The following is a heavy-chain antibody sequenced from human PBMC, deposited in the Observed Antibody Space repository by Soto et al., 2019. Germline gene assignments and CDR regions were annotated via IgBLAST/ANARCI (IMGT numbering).Heavy chain of an antibody. J-gene: IGHJ6*01. CDR2: MNPNSGNT. Sequence: ASVKVSCKASGYTFTSYDINWVRQATGQGLEWMGWMNPNSGNTGYAQKFQGRVTMTRNTSISTAYMELSSLRSEDTAVYYCARDTVDYVWGSYRDRPYYYYYGMDGWG. V-gene: IGHV1-8*01. CDR3: ARDTVDYVWGSYRDRPYYYYYGMDG. D-gene: IGHD3-16*02. CDR1: GYTFTSYD.